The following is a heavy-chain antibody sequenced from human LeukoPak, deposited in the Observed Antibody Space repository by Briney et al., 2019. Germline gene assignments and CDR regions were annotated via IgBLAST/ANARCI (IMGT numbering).Heavy chain of an antibody. CDR1: GFTFSSYG. CDR2: ISYDGSNK. CDR3: AKAQNYDILTTLDV. D-gene: IGHD3-9*01. Sequence: GRSLRLSCAASGFTFSSYGMHWVRQAPGKGLEWVAVISYDGSNKYYADSVKGRFTISRDNSNNTLYLQMNSLRAEDTAVYYCAKAQNYDILTTLDVWGQGTTVTVSS. J-gene: IGHJ6*02. V-gene: IGHV3-30*18.